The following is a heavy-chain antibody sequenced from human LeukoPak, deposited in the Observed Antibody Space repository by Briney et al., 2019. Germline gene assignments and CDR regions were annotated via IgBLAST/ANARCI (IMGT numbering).Heavy chain of an antibody. CDR2: ISGGTT. Sequence: PGGSLRLSCAASGFTFSSYSMNWVRQAPGKGLEWIGFISGGTTEYAASVKGRFTTSRDDSTSIAYLQMNSLTTEDTAVYYCSRGSGWLSAYWGQGTLVTVSS. CDR1: GFTFSSYS. CDR3: SRGSGWLSAY. J-gene: IGHJ4*02. V-gene: IGHV3-49*04. D-gene: IGHD6-19*01.